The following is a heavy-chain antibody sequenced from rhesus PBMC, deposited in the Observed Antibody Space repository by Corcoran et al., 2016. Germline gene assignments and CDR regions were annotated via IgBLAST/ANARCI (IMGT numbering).Heavy chain of an antibody. D-gene: IGHD7-45*01. J-gene: IGHJ4*01. V-gene: IGHV3-28*02. CDR1: GFSFSNNW. Sequence: EVQLVESGGGLAKPGGSLRLSCAASGFSFSNNWRYWVRQPPGKGLEYISTIDPVGNRIYYADSVKGRFTISRENAKNTLYLQMNSLRPGDAAVYYCTRADWGSDYWGQGVLVTVSS. CDR3: TRADWGSDY. CDR2: IDPVGNRI.